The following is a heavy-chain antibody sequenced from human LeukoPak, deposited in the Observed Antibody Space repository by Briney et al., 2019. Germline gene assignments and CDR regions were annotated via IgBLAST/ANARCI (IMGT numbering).Heavy chain of an antibody. Sequence: ASGKVSCKASGYTFTSYGISWVRQAPGQGLEWMGWISPYNGNTNYAQKLQGRVTMTTDTSTITAYMELRSLRSDDTAVYYCAREMATIVNQFDYWGQGTLVTVSS. CDR2: ISPYNGNT. CDR3: AREMATIVNQFDY. CDR1: GYTFTSYG. D-gene: IGHD5-24*01. J-gene: IGHJ4*02. V-gene: IGHV1-18*01.